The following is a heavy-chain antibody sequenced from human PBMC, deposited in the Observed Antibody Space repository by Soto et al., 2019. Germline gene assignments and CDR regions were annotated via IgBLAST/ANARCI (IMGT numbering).Heavy chain of an antibody. J-gene: IGHJ6*04. CDR2: IKQDGSEK. CDR1: GFTSSNYW. D-gene: IGHD6-13*01. V-gene: IGHV3-7*01. Sequence: EVQVVESGGGLVQPGGSLRLSCVASGFTSSNYWMNWVRQAPGKGLEWVANIKQDGSEKNYVDSVKGRFTISRDNAKNSLYLQMNSLRAEDTAVYYCAWSTSSWGVWGKGTTVTVSS. CDR3: AWSTSSWGV.